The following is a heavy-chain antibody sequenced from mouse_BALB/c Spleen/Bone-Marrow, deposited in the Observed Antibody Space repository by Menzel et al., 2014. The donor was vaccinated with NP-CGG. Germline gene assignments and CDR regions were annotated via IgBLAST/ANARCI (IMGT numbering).Heavy chain of an antibody. J-gene: IGHJ4*01. CDR1: GYTFSSYW. D-gene: IGHD2-14*01. CDR2: ILPGSGTT. Sequence: QVQLQQSGAELMKPGASVKISCKATGYTFSSYWIEWVKQRPGHGLEWIGEILPGSGTTNYNENFKGKATFTADTSSNTAYMQLSSLTSEDSAVYYCARDYRYDGAMDYWGQGTSVTVS. V-gene: IGHV1-9*01. CDR3: ARDYRYDGAMDY.